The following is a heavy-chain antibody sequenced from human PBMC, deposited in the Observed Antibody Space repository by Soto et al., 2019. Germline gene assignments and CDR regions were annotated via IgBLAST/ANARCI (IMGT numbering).Heavy chain of an antibody. CDR3: ARDFAEWFPDY. J-gene: IGHJ4*02. D-gene: IGHD3-3*01. CDR1: GFTFSRYS. V-gene: IGHV3-21*01. Sequence: LRLSCAASGFTFSRYSMNWVRQAPGKGLEWVSSISSSSSYIYYADSVKGRFTISRDNAKNSLYLQMNSLRAEDTAVYYCARDFAEWFPDYWGQGTLVTVSS. CDR2: ISSSSSYI.